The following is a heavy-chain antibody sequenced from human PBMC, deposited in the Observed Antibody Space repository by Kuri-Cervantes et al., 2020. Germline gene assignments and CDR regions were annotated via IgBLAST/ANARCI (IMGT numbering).Heavy chain of an antibody. CDR3: AREWTFTFGGVIARVHDY. J-gene: IGHJ4*02. D-gene: IGHD3-16*02. CDR2: ISYDGSNK. V-gene: IGHV3-30-3*01. CDR1: GFTFSSYA. Sequence: GESLKISCAASGFTFSSYAMHWVRQAPGKGLEWVAVISYDGSNKYYADSVKGRFTISRDNSKNTLYLQMNSLRAEDTAVYYGAREWTFTFGGVIARVHDYWGQGTLVTVSS.